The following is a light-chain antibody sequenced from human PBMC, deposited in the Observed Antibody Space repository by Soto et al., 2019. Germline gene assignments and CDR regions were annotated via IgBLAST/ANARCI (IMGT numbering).Light chain of an antibody. V-gene: IGKV1-6*01. Sequence: AIQMTQSPSSLSASVGDRVTITCRASQGITNDLDWYQQKPRKTPKLLIYAASSLQSGVPSRFSGSGSGTDFTLTISSLQAEDFAPYYCLQDYYYPRTFGQGTKVEIK. CDR1: QGITND. J-gene: IGKJ1*01. CDR2: AAS. CDR3: LQDYYYPRT.